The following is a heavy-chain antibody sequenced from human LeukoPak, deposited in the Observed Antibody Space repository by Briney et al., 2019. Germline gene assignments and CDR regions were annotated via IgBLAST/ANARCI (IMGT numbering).Heavy chain of an antibody. Sequence: SVKVSCKASGGTFSSYAISWVRQAPGQGLEWMRRIIPIFGTANYAQKFQGRVTITTDESTSTAYMELSSLRSEDTAVYYCARDKVRGSWFDPWGQGTLVTVSS. D-gene: IGHD3-10*01. CDR2: IIPIFGTA. V-gene: IGHV1-69*05. CDR3: ARDKVRGSWFDP. J-gene: IGHJ5*02. CDR1: GGTFSSYA.